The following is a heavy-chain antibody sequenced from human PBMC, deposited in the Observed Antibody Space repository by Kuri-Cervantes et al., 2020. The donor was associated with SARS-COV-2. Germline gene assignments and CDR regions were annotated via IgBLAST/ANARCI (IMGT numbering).Heavy chain of an antibody. J-gene: IGHJ6*02. V-gene: IGHV3-33*08. CDR3: ARDLAAAGMDI. CDR1: GFTFSSYG. D-gene: IGHD6-13*01. Sequence: GESLQISCAASGFTFSSYGMHWVRQAPGKGLEWVAVIWYDGSNKYYADSVKGRFTISRDDANNSLYLQINSLRAEDTGVYYCARDLAAAGMDIWGQGTTVTVSS. CDR2: IWYDGSNK.